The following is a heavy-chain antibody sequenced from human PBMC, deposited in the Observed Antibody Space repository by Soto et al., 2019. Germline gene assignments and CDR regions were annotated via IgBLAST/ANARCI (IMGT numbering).Heavy chain of an antibody. J-gene: IGHJ4*02. D-gene: IGHD3-22*01. CDR3: ARGTYYYDSSGYYSGAEIDY. V-gene: IGHV1-18*01. Sequence: QVPLVQSGAEVKKPGASVKVSCKASGYTFTSYGITWVRQAPGQGLEGMGWISAYNGNTNYAQNLQGRVTMTTDTSTSTAYMELRSLRSDDTAVYYCARGTYYYDSSGYYSGAEIDYWGQGTLVTVSS. CDR1: GYTFTSYG. CDR2: ISAYNGNT.